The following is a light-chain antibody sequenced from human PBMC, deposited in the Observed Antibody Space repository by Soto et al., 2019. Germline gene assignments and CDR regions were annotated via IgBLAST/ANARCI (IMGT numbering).Light chain of an antibody. V-gene: IGLV2-14*01. Sequence: QSALTQPASVSGSPGQSITISCTGTSSDVGGYKYVSWYQQHPGKAPKLMIYEVSNRPSGVSNRFSGSKSGNTASLTISGLQAEDEADDSFSSYRSSSTLVFGTGTKLTVL. CDR1: SSDVGGYKY. CDR3: SSYRSSSTLV. J-gene: IGLJ1*01. CDR2: EVS.